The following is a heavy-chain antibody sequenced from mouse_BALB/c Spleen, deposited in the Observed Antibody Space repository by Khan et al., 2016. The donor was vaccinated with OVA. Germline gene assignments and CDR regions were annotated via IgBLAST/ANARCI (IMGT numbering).Heavy chain of an antibody. CDR3: ARRKYCGYTFAY. D-gene: IGHD1-2*01. CDR2: IYPGRGDT. V-gene: IGHV1-77*01. Sequence: QVQLQQPGAELARPGASVKLSCKASGYTFTDYYINWVKLRPGQGLEWIGEIYPGRGDTYYNQRFKGKATLTVDKSSSTAYMQLSSLTSEASAVYFCARRKYCGYTFAYWGQGTLVTVSA. J-gene: IGHJ3*01. CDR1: GYTFTDYY.